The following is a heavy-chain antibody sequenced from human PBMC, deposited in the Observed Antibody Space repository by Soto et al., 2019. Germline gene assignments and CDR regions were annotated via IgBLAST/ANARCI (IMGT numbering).Heavy chain of an antibody. J-gene: IGHJ4*02. CDR1: GFTFSSYS. Sequence: GGSLRLSCAASGFTFSSYSMNWVRQAPGKGLEWVSYISSSSSTIYYADSVKGRFTISRDNAKNSLYLQMNSLRAKDTAVYYCARDFYSGYDLRDFDYWGQGTLVTVSS. CDR2: ISSSSSTI. V-gene: IGHV3-48*01. D-gene: IGHD5-12*01. CDR3: ARDFYSGYDLRDFDY.